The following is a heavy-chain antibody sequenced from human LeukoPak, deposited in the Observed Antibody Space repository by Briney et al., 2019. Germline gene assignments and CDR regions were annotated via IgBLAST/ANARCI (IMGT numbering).Heavy chain of an antibody. CDR2: MYHSGNT. CDR1: GYSLSSGYY. J-gene: IGHJ4*02. D-gene: IGHD2-2*02. Sequence: PSETLSLTCSVSGYSLSSGYYWGWIRQPPGKGLEWIGSMYHSGNTYYNPSLQSRVTISLDTSNNQFSLKLRSVTAADTAVYYCARFTFSSISSYTTGGQGTLVTVSP. V-gene: IGHV4-38-2*02. CDR3: ARFTFSSISSYTT.